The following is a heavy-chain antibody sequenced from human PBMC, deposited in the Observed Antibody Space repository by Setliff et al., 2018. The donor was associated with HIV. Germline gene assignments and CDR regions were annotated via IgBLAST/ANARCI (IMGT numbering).Heavy chain of an antibody. D-gene: IGHD1-1*01. V-gene: IGHV7-4-1*02. J-gene: IGHJ5*02. CDR2: INTNTGYP. CDR1: GYNFTSYG. CDR3: ARVRTSYNFWVGDVFDP. Sequence: GASVKVSCKASGYNFTSYGINWVRQDPGQGLEWMGWINTNTGYPTYAQAFRGRFVFSLDTSVSTAYLEISSLEAEDTAVYFCARVRTSYNFWVGDVFDPWGQGTLVTVSS.